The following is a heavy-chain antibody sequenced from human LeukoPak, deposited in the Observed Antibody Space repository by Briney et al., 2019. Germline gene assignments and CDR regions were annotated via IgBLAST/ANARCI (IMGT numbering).Heavy chain of an antibody. J-gene: IGHJ4*02. CDR1: RDSILINNHY. D-gene: IGHD5-18*01. CDR2: IYYSGST. CDR3: ARHHGYQVLFDY. Sequence: PSEALSHTSVQPRDSILINNHYWGWIRLPPGTGLEWMGRIYYSGSTYYNPSLKSRVTISVDTSNNQFSLKLSSVTAADTAVYYCARHHGYQVLFDYWGQGTLVTVSS. V-gene: IGHV4-39*01.